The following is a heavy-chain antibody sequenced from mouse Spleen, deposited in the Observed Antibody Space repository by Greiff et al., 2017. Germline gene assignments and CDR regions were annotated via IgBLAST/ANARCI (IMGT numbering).Heavy chain of an antibody. Sequence: VQLQQSGPELVKPGASVKISCKASGYAFSSSWMNWVKQRPGKGLEWIGRIYPGDGDTNYNGKFKGKATLTADKSSSTAYMQLSSLTSEDSAVYFCASGNYRYFDYWGQGTTLTVSS. CDR1: GYAFSSSW. J-gene: IGHJ2*01. CDR2: IYPGDGDT. V-gene: IGHV1-82*01. CDR3: ASGNYRYFDY. D-gene: IGHD2-14*01.